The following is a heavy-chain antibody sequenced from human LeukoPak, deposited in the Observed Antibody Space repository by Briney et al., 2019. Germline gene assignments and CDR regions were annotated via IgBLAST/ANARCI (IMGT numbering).Heavy chain of an antibody. Sequence: VASVKVSCKASGYTFTTYFIHWVRQAPGQGLEWMGIINPSNGITKNAQTVQGRVTMTRDTSTSTVFMELSSLRSEDTAVYYCAREGYSGYDYGFSTWGQGTLVTVSS. CDR2: INPSNGIT. D-gene: IGHD5-12*01. CDR3: AREGYSGYDYGFST. CDR1: GYTFTTYF. V-gene: IGHV1-46*01. J-gene: IGHJ5*02.